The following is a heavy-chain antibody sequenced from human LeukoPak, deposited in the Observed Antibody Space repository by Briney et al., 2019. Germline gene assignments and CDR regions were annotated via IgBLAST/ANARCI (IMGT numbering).Heavy chain of an antibody. J-gene: IGHJ6*02. CDR2: ISAYNGNT. CDR1: GYTFTSYG. Sequence: GASVKVSCKASGYTFTSYGISWVRQAPGQGLEWMGWISAYNGNTNYAQKLQGRVTMTTDTSTSTAYMELRSLRSDDTAVYYCAGXRTGGYDFWSGYYTTYGMDVWGQGTTVTVSS. D-gene: IGHD3-3*01. V-gene: IGHV1-18*01. CDR3: AGXRTGGYDFWSGYYTTYGMDV.